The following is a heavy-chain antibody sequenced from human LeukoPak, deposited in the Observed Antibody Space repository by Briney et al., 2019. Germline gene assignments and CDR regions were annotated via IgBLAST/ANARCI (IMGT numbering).Heavy chain of an antibody. V-gene: IGHV3-43D*04. J-gene: IGHJ4*02. CDR3: ARGRALREDRYGFVLLDY. Sequence: GGSLRLSCTASVYTFDDYAMHCVPGVPERGVVCVSHICWGGGSIYYGHSVRGGYTISRDNSKNSLYLQKTTVGPPDSELYHCARGRALREDRYGFVLLDYWGQGTLVTVSS. D-gene: IGHD3-10*01. CDR2: ICWGGGSI. CDR1: VYTFDDYA.